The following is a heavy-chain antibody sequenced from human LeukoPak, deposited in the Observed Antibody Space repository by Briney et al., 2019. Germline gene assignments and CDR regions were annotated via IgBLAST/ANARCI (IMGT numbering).Heavy chain of an antibody. CDR3: ARGYNNSPNHSNTGDWFDP. Sequence: PSETLSLTCTVSGYSISSGYFWGWIRQPPGKGLECIGTIYHSGSTYYNPSLKSRVTISVDTSKNQFSLKLNSVTAADTAVYYCARGYNNSPNHSNTGDWFDPWGQGTLVTVSS. CDR2: IYHSGST. CDR1: GYSISSGYF. V-gene: IGHV4-38-2*02. J-gene: IGHJ5*02. D-gene: IGHD3-10*01.